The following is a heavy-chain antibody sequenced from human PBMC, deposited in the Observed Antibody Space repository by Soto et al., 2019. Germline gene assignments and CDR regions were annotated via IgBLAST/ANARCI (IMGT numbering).Heavy chain of an antibody. CDR2: IHYSGNT. D-gene: IGHD3-22*01. Sequence: PSETLSLTCTVSGGSISSGYYYWSWIRQSPGKGLEWIGYIHYSGNTNYNPSLKSRVTISVDTSKNQFSLKLNSVTAADTAVYYCASQSTGYPYYFNYWGQGTLVTVSS. V-gene: IGHV4-61*01. CDR3: ASQSTGYPYYFNY. CDR1: GGSISSGYYY. J-gene: IGHJ4*02.